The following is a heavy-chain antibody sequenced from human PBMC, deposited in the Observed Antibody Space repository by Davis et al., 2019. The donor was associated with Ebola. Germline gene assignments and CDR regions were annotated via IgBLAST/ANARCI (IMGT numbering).Heavy chain of an antibody. J-gene: IGHJ2*01. CDR1: GGSISSSNW. Sequence: MPSETLSLTCAVSGGSISSSNWWCWVRQPPGKGLEWIGEISHSGSTNYNPSLKSRVTISVDKSKNQFSLNLSSVTAADTAIYYCARSVFYDSTGYYVHWYYDLWGRGTLVTVSS. V-gene: IGHV4-4*02. D-gene: IGHD3-22*01. CDR3: ARSVFYDSTGYYVHWYYDL. CDR2: ISHSGST.